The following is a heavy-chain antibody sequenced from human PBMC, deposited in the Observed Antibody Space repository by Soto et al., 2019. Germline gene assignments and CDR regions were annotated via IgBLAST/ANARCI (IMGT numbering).Heavy chain of an antibody. CDR1: GGSISSSNW. J-gene: IGHJ3*02. CDR2: IYHSGST. D-gene: IGHD2-8*01. CDR3: ARDRRCTNGVCYRVGRAFDI. Sequence: QVQLQESGPGLVKPSGTLSLTCAVSGGSISSSNWWSWVRQPPGKGLEWIGEIYHSGSTNYNPSLKSRVTISVDKSKNQFSLKLSSVTAADTAVYYCARDRRCTNGVCYRVGRAFDIWGQGTMVTVPS. V-gene: IGHV4-4*02.